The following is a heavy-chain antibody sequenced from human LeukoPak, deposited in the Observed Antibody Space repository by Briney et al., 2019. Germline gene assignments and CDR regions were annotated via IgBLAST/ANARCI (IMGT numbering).Heavy chain of an antibody. Sequence: PSETLSLTCTVSGDSISRSSYYWGWIRQPPGKGLEWIGSIFYSGNTYYSPSLKSRVTISIDTSKNQFSLKLSSVTAADTAVYYCARRNYERNFHIWGQGTMVTVSS. CDR2: IFYSGNT. CDR3: ARRNYERNFHI. CDR1: GDSISRSSYY. D-gene: IGHD3-16*01. V-gene: IGHV4-39*01. J-gene: IGHJ3*02.